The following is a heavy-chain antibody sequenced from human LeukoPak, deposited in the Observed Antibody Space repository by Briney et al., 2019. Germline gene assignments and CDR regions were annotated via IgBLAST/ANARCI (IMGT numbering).Heavy chain of an antibody. J-gene: IGHJ3*02. V-gene: IGHV3-30*04. D-gene: IGHD3-10*01. Sequence: GTSLRLSCAASGFTFSNYAMHWVRQAPGKGLEWVAIISYDGSDKYYADSVKGRFTISRDNAKNSLYLQMNSLRAEDTAVYYCARDLGRGYAFDIWGQGTMVTVSS. CDR2: ISYDGSDK. CDR1: GFTFSNYA. CDR3: ARDLGRGYAFDI.